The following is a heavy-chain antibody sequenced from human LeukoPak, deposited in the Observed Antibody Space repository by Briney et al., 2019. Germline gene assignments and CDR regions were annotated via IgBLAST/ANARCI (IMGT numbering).Heavy chain of an antibody. J-gene: IGHJ4*02. CDR2: ISSSSSYT. CDR1: GFTFSSYS. CDR3: ARGRGYSGYDFGY. D-gene: IGHD5-12*01. Sequence: GGSLRLSCAASGFTFSSYSMKWVRQARGKGLEWVSSISSSSSYTYYADSVKGRFTISRDSAKNSLYLQMDSLRAEDTAVYYCARGRGYSGYDFGYWGQGTLVTVSS. V-gene: IGHV3-21*01.